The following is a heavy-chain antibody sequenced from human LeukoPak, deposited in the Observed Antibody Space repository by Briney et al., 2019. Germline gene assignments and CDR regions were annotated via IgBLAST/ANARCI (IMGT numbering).Heavy chain of an antibody. V-gene: IGHV4-38-2*02. D-gene: IGHD5-18*01. J-gene: IGHJ4*02. Sequence: SETLSLTCTVSGYSISSGYYWGWIRQPPGKGLECFGSIYHSGSTYYNPSLKSRVTIPVDTSKNQFSLKLSSVTAADTAVYYCARIQSGYSYGPLGYWGQGTLVTVSS. CDR2: IYHSGST. CDR1: GYSISSGYY. CDR3: ARIQSGYSYGPLGY.